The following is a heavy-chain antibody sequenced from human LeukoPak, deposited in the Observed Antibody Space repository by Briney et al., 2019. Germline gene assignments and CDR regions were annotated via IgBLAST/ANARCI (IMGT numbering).Heavy chain of an antibody. V-gene: IGHV4-59*01. D-gene: IGHD1-26*01. CDR2: IYYSGST. J-gene: IGHJ4*02. CDR1: GGSISSYY. CDR3: VREGGVGATGEYYFDY. Sequence: PSETLSLTCTVSGGSISSYYWSWIRQPPGKGLEWIGYIYYSGSTNYNPSLKSRVTISVDTSKNQFSLKLSSVTAADTAVYYCVREGGVGATGEYYFDYWGQGTLVTVSS.